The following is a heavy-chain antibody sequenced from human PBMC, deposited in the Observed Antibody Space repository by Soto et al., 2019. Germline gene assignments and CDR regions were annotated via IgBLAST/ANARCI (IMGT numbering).Heavy chain of an antibody. D-gene: IGHD6-13*01. J-gene: IGHJ5*02. CDR3: ARDATSSSWFLNWFDP. CDR1: GGSISSNNC. CDR2: GHHTGST. V-gene: IGHV4-4*02. Sequence: QVQLQEACPGLVKPSGTLSLTCAVSGGSISSNNCWSWVRQPPGKGLEWVGEGHHTGSTNYNPSRKSRVFMSVDKSTHQFSLQLSSVTAADTALYYCARDATSSSWFLNWFDPWGQGTLVTVSS.